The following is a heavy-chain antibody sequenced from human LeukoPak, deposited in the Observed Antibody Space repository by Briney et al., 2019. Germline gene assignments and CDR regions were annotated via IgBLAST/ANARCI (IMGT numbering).Heavy chain of an antibody. Sequence: GGSLRLSCAASGFTFSDYYMSWIRQAPGKGLEWVSYISSSGSTIYYADSVKGRFTISRDNAKNSLHLQMNSLRAEDTAVYYCAAGVLHPSGAFDIWGQGTMVTVSS. D-gene: IGHD3-10*01. CDR1: GFTFSDYY. CDR3: AAGVLHPSGAFDI. V-gene: IGHV3-11*01. J-gene: IGHJ3*02. CDR2: ISSSGSTI.